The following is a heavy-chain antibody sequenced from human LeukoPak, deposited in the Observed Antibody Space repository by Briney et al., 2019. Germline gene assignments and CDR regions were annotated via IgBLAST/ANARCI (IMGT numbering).Heavy chain of an antibody. CDR1: GGSISSSSYY. J-gene: IGHJ5*02. V-gene: IGHV4-39*01. Sequence: PSETLSLTCTVSGGSISSSSYYWGWIRQPPGKGLEWIGSIYYSGSTYYNPSLKSRVTISVDTSKNQFSLKLSSVTAADTAVYYCASQGTHDLAVHWFDPWGQGTLVTVSS. CDR3: ASQGTHDLAVHWFDP. CDR2: IYYSGST. D-gene: IGHD2-21*02.